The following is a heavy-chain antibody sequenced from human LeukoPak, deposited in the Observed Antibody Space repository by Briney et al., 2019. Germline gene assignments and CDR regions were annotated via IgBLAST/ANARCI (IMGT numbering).Heavy chain of an antibody. V-gene: IGHV1-8*03. Sequence: ASVKVSCKASGYTFTSYDINWVRQATGQGLEWMGWMNPNSGNTGYALKFQGRVTITRNTSISTAYMELSSLRSEDTAVYYCARGTGALENWFDPWGQGTLVTISS. D-gene: IGHD1-1*01. J-gene: IGHJ5*02. CDR1: GYTFTSYD. CDR2: MNPNSGNT. CDR3: ARGTGALENWFDP.